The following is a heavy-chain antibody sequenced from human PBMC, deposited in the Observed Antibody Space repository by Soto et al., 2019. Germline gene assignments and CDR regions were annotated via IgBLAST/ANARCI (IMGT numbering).Heavy chain of an antibody. D-gene: IGHD6-13*01. CDR3: AKDKVGYSSSWSFDY. Sequence: QVQLVESGGGVVQPGRSLRLSCAASGFTFSSYGMHWVRQAPGKGLEWVAVISYDGSNKYYADSVKDRFTISRDNSKNTLYLQMNSLRAEDTAVYYCAKDKVGYSSSWSFDYWGQGTLVTVSS. V-gene: IGHV3-30*18. CDR2: ISYDGSNK. CDR1: GFTFSSYG. J-gene: IGHJ4*02.